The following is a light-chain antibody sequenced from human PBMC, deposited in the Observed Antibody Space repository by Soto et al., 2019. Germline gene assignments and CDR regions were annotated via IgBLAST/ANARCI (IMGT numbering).Light chain of an antibody. CDR3: QQYGSSPPWT. Sequence: EIVLTQSPGTLSLSPGERATLSCRASQSVSSSYLAWYQQKPGQAPRLLIYGASSRAPGIPDRFSGSGSGTDITLTISRLEPEDVAVYYCQQYGSSPPWTFGQGTKVEIK. CDR1: QSVSSSY. CDR2: GAS. V-gene: IGKV3-20*01. J-gene: IGKJ1*01.